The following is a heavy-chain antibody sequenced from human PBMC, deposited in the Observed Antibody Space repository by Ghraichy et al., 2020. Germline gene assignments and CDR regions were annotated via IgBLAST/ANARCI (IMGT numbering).Heavy chain of an antibody. CDR2: INWNGGDT. CDR1: GFTFDDYG. V-gene: IGHV3-20*04. Sequence: GESLNISCAVSGFTFDDYGMSWVRQVPGKGLEWVSSINWNGGDTRSADSVKGRFTISRDNAENSLYLQMNSLTAEDTALYYCARDRRPYYYNSGNVLFYWYFDLWGRGTLVTVSS. CDR3: ARDRRPYYYNSGNVLFYWYFDL. D-gene: IGHD3-10*01. J-gene: IGHJ2*01.